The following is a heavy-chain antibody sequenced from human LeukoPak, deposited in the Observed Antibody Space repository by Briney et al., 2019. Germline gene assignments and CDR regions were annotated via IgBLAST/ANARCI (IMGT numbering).Heavy chain of an antibody. D-gene: IGHD3-16*02. CDR1: GYTFASYG. V-gene: IGHV1-18*01. Sequence: ASVKVSCKASGYTFASYGISWVRQAPGQGLEWVGSISPYNGYTKYAQKFQDRVIMTTDTSTSTAYMELRGLRSDDTAVFYCARDQYDYVWGSYRPYFDYWGQGTLVTVSS. CDR3: ARDQYDYVWGSYRPYFDY. CDR2: ISPYNGYT. J-gene: IGHJ4*02.